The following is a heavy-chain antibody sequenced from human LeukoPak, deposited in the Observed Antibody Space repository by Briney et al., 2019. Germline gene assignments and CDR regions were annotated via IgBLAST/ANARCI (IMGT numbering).Heavy chain of an antibody. J-gene: IGHJ3*02. V-gene: IGHV3-21*01. CDR3: AVAGTNRLDAFDI. CDR1: GFTFSSYS. Sequence: GGSLRLSCAASGFTFSSYSMNWVRQAPGKGLEWVSSISSRSSYIYYADSVKGRFTISRDNAKNSLYLQMNSLRAEDTAVYYCAVAGTNRLDAFDIWGQGTMVTVSS. D-gene: IGHD6-19*01. CDR2: ISSRSSYI.